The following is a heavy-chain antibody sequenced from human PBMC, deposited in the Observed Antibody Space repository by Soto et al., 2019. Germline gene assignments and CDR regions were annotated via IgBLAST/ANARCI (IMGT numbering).Heavy chain of an antibody. V-gene: IGHV3-53*05. J-gene: IGHJ6*02. CDR3: ARDHRDILTHGMDV. CDR2: IYSGGGT. Sequence: GGSLRLSCAASGFTVSSNYMSWVRQAPGKGLEWVSVIYSGGGTYYADSVKGRFTISRDNSKNTLYLQMNSLRAEDTAVYYCARDHRDILTHGMDVWGQGTTVTVSS. CDR1: GFTVSSNY. D-gene: IGHD3-9*01.